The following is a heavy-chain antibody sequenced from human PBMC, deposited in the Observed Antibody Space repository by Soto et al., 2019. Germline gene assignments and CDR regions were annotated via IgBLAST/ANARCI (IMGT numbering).Heavy chain of an antibody. CDR1: GFTFSNAW. V-gene: IGHV3-15*07. D-gene: IGHD2-8*01. Sequence: GGSLRLSCAASGFTFSNAWMNWVRQAPGKGLEWVGRIKSKTDGGTTDYAAPVKGRFTISRDDSKNTLYLQMNSLKTEDTAVYYCTTDIVLMVYAIGGYYGMDVWGQGTTVTGSS. J-gene: IGHJ6*02. CDR3: TTDIVLMVYAIGGYYGMDV. CDR2: IKSKTDGGTT.